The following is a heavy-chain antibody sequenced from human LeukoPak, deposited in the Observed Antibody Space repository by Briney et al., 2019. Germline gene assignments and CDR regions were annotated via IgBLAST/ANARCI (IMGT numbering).Heavy chain of an antibody. J-gene: IGHJ4*02. CDR3: ARDNGDYFDY. CDR1: GGSLSGYY. V-gene: IGHV4-34*01. D-gene: IGHD4-17*01. Sequence: PSETLSLTCAVYGGSLSGYYWSWIRQPPGKGLEWIGEINHSGSTNYNPSLKSRVTISVDTSKNQFSLKLSSVTAADTAVYYCARDNGDYFDYWGQGTLVTVSS. CDR2: INHSGST.